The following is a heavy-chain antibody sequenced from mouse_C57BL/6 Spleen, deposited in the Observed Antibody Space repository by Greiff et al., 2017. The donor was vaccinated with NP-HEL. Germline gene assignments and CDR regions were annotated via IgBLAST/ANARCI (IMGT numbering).Heavy chain of an antibody. D-gene: IGHD1-1*01. J-gene: IGHJ2*01. Sequence: QVQLKESGPELVKPGASVKISCKASGYAFSSSWMNWVKQRPGKGLAWIGRIYPGDGDTNYNGKFTGKATMTADKASSTAYMQLSSLTSEDSAVYFCARQATVVPYYFDYWGQGTTLTVSS. V-gene: IGHV1-82*01. CDR1: GYAFSSSW. CDR2: IYPGDGDT. CDR3: ARQATVVPYYFDY.